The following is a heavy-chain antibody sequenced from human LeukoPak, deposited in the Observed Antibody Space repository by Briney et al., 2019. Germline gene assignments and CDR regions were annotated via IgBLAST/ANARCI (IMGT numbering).Heavy chain of an antibody. Sequence: ASVKVSCKASGYIFTTNGISWVRQAPGQGLDWMGWISAYNGKTNYAQKLQGRLTMTTDTSTSTAYMELRSLRSDDTAVYYCARDDGAAAGYFDYWGQGTLVTVSS. CDR3: ARDDGAAAGYFDY. V-gene: IGHV1-18*04. J-gene: IGHJ4*02. D-gene: IGHD6-13*01. CDR1: GYIFTTNG. CDR2: ISAYNGKT.